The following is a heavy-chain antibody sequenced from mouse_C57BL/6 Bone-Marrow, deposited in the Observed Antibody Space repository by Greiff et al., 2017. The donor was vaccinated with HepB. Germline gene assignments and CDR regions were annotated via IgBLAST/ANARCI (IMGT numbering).Heavy chain of an antibody. CDR3: GRGYCSSYYWYFDF. J-gene: IGHJ1*03. CDR2: ISNGGGST. D-gene: IGHD1-1*01. CDR1: GFTFSDYY. Sequence: EVQVVESGGGLVQPGGSLKLSCAASGFTFSDYYMYWVRQTPEKRLEWVAYISNGGGSTYYPDTVKGRITLSRDNAKNTLYLQMSRLKSEDTAMYYCGRGYCSSYYWYFDFWGTGTTVTVSS. V-gene: IGHV5-12*01.